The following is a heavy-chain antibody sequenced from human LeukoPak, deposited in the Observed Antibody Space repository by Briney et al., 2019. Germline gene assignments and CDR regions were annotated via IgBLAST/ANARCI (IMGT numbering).Heavy chain of an antibody. Sequence: ASETLSLTCTVSGGSISSYYWSWIRQPPGKGPEWIGYIYYSGSTNYNPSLKSRVTISVDTSKNQFSLKLSSVTAADTAVYYCARHSTYYYDSSGYLDYWGQGTLVTVSS. CDR2: IYYSGST. D-gene: IGHD3-22*01. CDR3: ARHSTYYYDSSGYLDY. V-gene: IGHV4-59*08. J-gene: IGHJ4*02. CDR1: GGSISSYY.